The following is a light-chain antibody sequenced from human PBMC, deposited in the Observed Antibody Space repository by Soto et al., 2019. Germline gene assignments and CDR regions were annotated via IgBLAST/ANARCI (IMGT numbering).Light chain of an antibody. CDR2: TNN. CDR1: SSNIGYNY. CDR3: AAWDDSLSGYV. J-gene: IGLJ1*01. V-gene: IGLV1-47*02. Sequence: VLTQPPSASGTPGQRVTISCSGSSSNIGYNYVYWYQQLPGTAPKLLIYTNNQRPSGVPDRFSGSKSGTSASLVISGLRSEDEADYYCAAWDDSLSGYVFGTGTKVTVL.